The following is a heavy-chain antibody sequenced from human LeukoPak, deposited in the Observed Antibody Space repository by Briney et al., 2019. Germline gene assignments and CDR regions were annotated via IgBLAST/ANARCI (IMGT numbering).Heavy chain of an antibody. V-gene: IGHV4-59*01. D-gene: IGHD1-26*01. CDR2: IYYSGST. CDR3: ARASAGAPDY. J-gene: IGHJ4*02. CDR1: LGSTSSYY. Sequence: SETLSLTRTVPLGSTSSYYSSWIRQPPEKGLEWIGYIYYSGSTNYNPSLKCRVTLSVATSKTQFSLNLSSVTAAATAVYYIARASAGAPDYWGQGTLVTVSS.